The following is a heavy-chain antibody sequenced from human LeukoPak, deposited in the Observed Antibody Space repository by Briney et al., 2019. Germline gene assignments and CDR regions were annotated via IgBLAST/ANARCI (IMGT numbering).Heavy chain of an antibody. CDR1: GFTVSSNY. CDR3: ATDRRWGFNFDY. D-gene: IGHD3-16*01. Sequence: GGSLRLSCAASGFTVSSNYMSWVRQAPGKGLEWVGRIKSNADGGTTDYAAPVKGRFTISRDDSKNTLYLQMDSLKTEDTAVYYCATDRRWGFNFDYWGQGTLVTVSS. CDR2: IKSNADGGTT. J-gene: IGHJ4*02. V-gene: IGHV3-15*01.